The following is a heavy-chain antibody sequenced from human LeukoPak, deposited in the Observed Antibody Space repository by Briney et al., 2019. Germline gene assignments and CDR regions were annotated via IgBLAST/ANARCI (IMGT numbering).Heavy chain of an antibody. CDR2: ISYNGAST. CDR3: ARRTGGTKDY. J-gene: IGHJ4*02. D-gene: IGHD7-27*01. Sequence: PGGCLRLSCVASGFTFGDVVMSWVRQAPGKGLEWVSAISYNGASTDYADSVKGRFAISRDNSKNTLYLQMNSLRAEDTAVYYCARRTGGTKDYWGQGTQVTVSS. CDR1: GFTFGDVV. V-gene: IGHV3-23*01.